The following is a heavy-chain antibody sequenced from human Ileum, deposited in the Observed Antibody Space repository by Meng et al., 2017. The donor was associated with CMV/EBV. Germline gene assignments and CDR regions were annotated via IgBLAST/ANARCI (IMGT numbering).Heavy chain of an antibody. CDR1: GFAVSSTY. CDR3: ARYSPTGFGGNSAFDY. D-gene: IGHD4-23*01. Sequence: GESLKISCAASGFAVSSTYMTWIRQAPGKGLEWVSVLYPGGSIYYADSVQGRVTISRDTSTNTLFLHMNSLRVDDTALYYCARYSPTGFGGNSAFDYWGRGNLVTVSS. J-gene: IGHJ4*02. V-gene: IGHV3-66*02. CDR2: LYPGGSI.